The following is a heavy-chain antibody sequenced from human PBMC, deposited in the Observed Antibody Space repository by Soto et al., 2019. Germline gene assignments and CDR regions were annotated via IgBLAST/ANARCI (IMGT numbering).Heavy chain of an antibody. Sequence: SVKVSCKASGGTFSNYVVNWVRQAPGQGLEWMGRIIPISGAANYAQKFQGRVTITADKSTSTSYMELSSLRSEDTAVYYCARDMTRTVVPYFDFWGQGTLVTVT. CDR3: ARDMTRTVVPYFDF. D-gene: IGHD1-7*01. J-gene: IGHJ4*02. CDR1: GGTFSNYV. V-gene: IGHV1-69*06. CDR2: IIPISGAA.